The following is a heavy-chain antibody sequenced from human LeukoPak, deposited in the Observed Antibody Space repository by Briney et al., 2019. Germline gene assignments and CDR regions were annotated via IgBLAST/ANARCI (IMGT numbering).Heavy chain of an antibody. J-gene: IGHJ3*02. CDR2: ISGSGGST. CDR3: AREKGTLIRAMAFEM. V-gene: IGHV3-23*01. Sequence: PGGSLRLSCAASGFTFSSYGMSWVRQAPGKGLEWVSAISGSGGSTYYADSVKGRFTISRDNAKNSLYLHMNSLRDEDTAVYYCAREKGTLIRAMAFEMWGQGTMVTVSS. D-gene: IGHD3-10*01. CDR1: GFTFSSYG.